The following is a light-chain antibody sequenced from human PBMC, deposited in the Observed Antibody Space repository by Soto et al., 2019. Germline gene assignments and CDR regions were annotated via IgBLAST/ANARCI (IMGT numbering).Light chain of an antibody. CDR1: QSVGSRY. J-gene: IGKJ1*01. CDR2: GAS. CDR3: QHYGRSPWT. V-gene: IGKV3-20*01. Sequence: EIVLTQSPGTLSLSPGERATLSCRASQSVGSRYLAWYQQKPGQAPRLLIYGASSRATGIPDRFSGSGSGTDFTLTDSRLEPEDFAVYYCQHYGRSPWTVGQGTKVEIK.